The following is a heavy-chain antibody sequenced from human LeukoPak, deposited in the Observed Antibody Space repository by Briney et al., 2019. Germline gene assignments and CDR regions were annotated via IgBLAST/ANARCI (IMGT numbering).Heavy chain of an antibody. Sequence: GGSLRLSCAASGFTFSNAWMSWVRQAPGKGLEWVGRIKSKTDGGTTDYAAPVKGRFTISRDDSKNTLYLQMNSLKTEDTAVYYCARSGAAGTYYYGMDVWGQGTTVTVSS. CDR3: ARSGAAGTYYYGMDV. D-gene: IGHD6-13*01. CDR1: GFTFSNAW. J-gene: IGHJ6*02. V-gene: IGHV3-15*01. CDR2: IKSKTDGGTT.